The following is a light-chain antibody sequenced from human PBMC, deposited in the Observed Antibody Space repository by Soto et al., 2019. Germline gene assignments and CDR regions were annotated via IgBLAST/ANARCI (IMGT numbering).Light chain of an antibody. Sequence: QSALTQPASVSGSPGQSITISCTGTSSDVGGYNFVSWYQQHPGKAPKLLVYDVINRPSGVPNRFSGSKSGNTASLTISGRQGEDEADYYCNSCTSANTYVFGTGTKLAVL. CDR3: NSCTSANTYV. V-gene: IGLV2-14*03. J-gene: IGLJ1*01. CDR1: SSDVGGYNF. CDR2: DVI.